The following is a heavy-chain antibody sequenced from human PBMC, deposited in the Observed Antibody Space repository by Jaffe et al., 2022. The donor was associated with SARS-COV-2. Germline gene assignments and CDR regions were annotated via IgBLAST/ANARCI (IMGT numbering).Heavy chain of an antibody. CDR2: IKSKTDGGTT. CDR1: GFTFSNAW. CDR3: TTDLYYYDSSGYYYTAYYYYGMDV. V-gene: IGHV3-15*01. D-gene: IGHD3-22*01. Sequence: EVQLVESGGGLVKPGGSLRLSCAASGFTFSNAWMSWVRQAPGKGLEWVGRIKSKTDGGTTDYAAPVKGRFTISRDDSKNTLYLQMNSLKTEDTAVYYCTTDLYYYDSSGYYYTAYYYYGMDVWGQGTTVTVSS. J-gene: IGHJ6*02.